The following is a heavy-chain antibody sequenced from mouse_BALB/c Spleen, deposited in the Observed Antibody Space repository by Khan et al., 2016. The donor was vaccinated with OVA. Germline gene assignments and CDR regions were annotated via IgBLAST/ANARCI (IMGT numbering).Heavy chain of an antibody. Sequence: VQLQQSGPELVKPGASVKMSCKASGYTFSSYVMHWVKQKPGQGLEWIGYIYPYNDGAEFNEKFKGKAILTSDKSSSTAYMELSSLTSEDSAVCYCARVGYYCKGFAYWGQGTLVTVSA. CDR2: IYPYNDGA. CDR1: GYTFSSYV. J-gene: IGHJ3*01. D-gene: IGHD2-1*01. CDR3: ARVGYYCKGFAY. V-gene: IGHV1S136*01.